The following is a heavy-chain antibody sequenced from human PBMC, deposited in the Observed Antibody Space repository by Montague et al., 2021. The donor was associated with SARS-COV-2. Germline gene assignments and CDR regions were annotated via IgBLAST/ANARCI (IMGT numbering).Heavy chain of an antibody. CDR1: FGSISTYY. D-gene: IGHD2-21*01. J-gene: IGHJ5*01. CDR2: IFYNGST. Sequence: SETLSLTCTVSFGSISTYYWSWIRQPPGKGLEWIGFIFYNGSTKYNPSLKRRVSISLDTSKNQFSLKLGSVTAADTAVYYCARQDAWAYCGDECYRGWFDSWGQGTLVTVSS. CDR3: ARQDAWAYCGDECYRGWFDS. V-gene: IGHV4-59*01.